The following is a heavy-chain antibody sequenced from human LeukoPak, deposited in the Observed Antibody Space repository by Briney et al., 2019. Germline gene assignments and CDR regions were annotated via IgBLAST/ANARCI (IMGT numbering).Heavy chain of an antibody. CDR1: GFTFSTYW. D-gene: IGHD3-16*01. V-gene: IGHV3-7*01. J-gene: IGHJ3*02. CDR2: IKQDGSKI. CDR3: ASLIWGGGFDI. Sequence: GGSLRLSCTASGFTFSTYWMSWVRQAQGKGLEWVANIKQDGSKIYYVDSVKGRFTISRDNAKNSLYLQMNNLRAEDTAVYYCASLIWGGGFDIWGQGTMVTVSS.